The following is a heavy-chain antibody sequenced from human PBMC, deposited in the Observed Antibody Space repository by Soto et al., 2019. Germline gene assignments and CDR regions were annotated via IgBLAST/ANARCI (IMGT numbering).Heavy chain of an antibody. V-gene: IGHV1-69*01. CDR3: ARERGYWRGGRCGAIGY. D-gene: IGHD2-15*01. CDR2: IIPIFGTA. Sequence: QVQLVQSGAEVKKPGSSVKVSCKASGCTFSSYALSWVRQAPGQGLEWMGGIIPIFGTANYAQKFQGRVTITADEHTSTADMELSSLRSEDTDGYYCARERGYWRGGRCGAIGYRGQGTPGTGPS. J-gene: IGHJ4*02. CDR1: GCTFSSYA.